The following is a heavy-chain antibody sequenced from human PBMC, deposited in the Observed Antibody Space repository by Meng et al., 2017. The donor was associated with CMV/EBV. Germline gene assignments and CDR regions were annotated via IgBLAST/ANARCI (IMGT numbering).Heavy chain of an antibody. J-gene: IGHJ4*02. CDR2: IIPIFGTA. CDR3: ARIYDSSGYYNYYFDY. Sequence: QVQVVQSGAGVKKPGSTVKGAGKASGGTFSSYAISWVRQAPGQGLEWMGGIIPIFGTANYAQKFQGRVTITADESTSTAYMELSSLRSEDTAVYYCARIYDSSGYYNYYFDYWGQGTLVTVSS. V-gene: IGHV1-69*12. D-gene: IGHD3-22*01. CDR1: GGTFSSYA.